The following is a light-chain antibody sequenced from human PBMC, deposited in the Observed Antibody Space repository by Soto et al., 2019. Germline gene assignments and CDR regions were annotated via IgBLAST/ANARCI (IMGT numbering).Light chain of an antibody. CDR3: QQYGSSPPWT. J-gene: IGKJ1*01. CDR2: GAS. V-gene: IGKV3-20*01. Sequence: DILSTQSPGTLSLSPGERATLSCRASQSVSSSYLAWYQQRPGQAPRLLIYGASTRATGIPDRFSGSGSGTDFTLTISRLEPEDFAVYFCQQYGSSPPWTFGQGTKVEIK. CDR1: QSVSSSY.